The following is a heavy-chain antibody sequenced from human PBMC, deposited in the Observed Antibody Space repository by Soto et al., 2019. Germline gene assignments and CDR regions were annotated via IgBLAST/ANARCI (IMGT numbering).Heavy chain of an antibody. J-gene: IGHJ6*02. CDR2: INYSGST. D-gene: IGHD6-19*01. CDR3: ATQGGAYSSGWYGPYLRSYYYYGMDV. CDR1: GGSISSSSYY. V-gene: IGHV4-39*01. Sequence: SDTLSLTCTVSGGSISSSSYYWGWIRQRPGKGLEWIGSINYSGSTYYNPSLKSRVTISVDTSKNQFSLELSSVTAADTAVYYCATQGGAYSSGWYGPYLRSYYYYGMDVWGQGTTVT.